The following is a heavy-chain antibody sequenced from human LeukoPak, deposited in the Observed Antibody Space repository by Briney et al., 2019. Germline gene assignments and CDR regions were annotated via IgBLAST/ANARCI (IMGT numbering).Heavy chain of an antibody. D-gene: IGHD1-1*01. CDR3: STGSAPSRDFDY. CDR2: IWYDGSNK. CDR1: GFTFSSYG. J-gene: IGHJ4*02. Sequence: GRSLRLSCAASGFTFSSYGMHWVRPAPGKWLEWVAVIWYDGSNKYYADSVKGRFTISRDNSKNTLYLQMNSLRAEDTAVYYCSTGSAPSRDFDYWGQGTLVTVSS. V-gene: IGHV3-33*01.